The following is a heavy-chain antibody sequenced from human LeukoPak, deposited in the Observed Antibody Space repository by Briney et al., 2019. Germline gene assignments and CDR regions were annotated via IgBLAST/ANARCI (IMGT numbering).Heavy chain of an antibody. V-gene: IGHV4-39*01. CDR1: GDSISSSSYF. Sequence: SEALSLTCSVSGDSISSSSYFWGWIRQSPGQGLEWIGTSYHTGNTYYNPSLKSRVTISLDTSSNQFSLRLISVIVADTAVYYCARMRSYWYFDLWGRGTLVAVSS. J-gene: IGHJ2*01. CDR3: ARMRSYWYFDL. CDR2: SYHTGNT.